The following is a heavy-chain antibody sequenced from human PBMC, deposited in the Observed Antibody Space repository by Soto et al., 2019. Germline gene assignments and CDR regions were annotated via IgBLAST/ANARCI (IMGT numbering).Heavy chain of an antibody. J-gene: IGHJ4*02. D-gene: IGHD4-17*01. CDR3: EKQPDEYGDYDQFDY. Sequence: PGGSLRLSCAASGFTFSSFAMSWVRQAPGKGLEWVSAISGSGGSTYYGDSVQGRFTISRDNSKNTLYLHMHSLRAEDTAVYFCEKQPDEYGDYDQFDYWGQGTLVTVYS. V-gene: IGHV3-23*01. CDR1: GFTFSSFA. CDR2: ISGSGGST.